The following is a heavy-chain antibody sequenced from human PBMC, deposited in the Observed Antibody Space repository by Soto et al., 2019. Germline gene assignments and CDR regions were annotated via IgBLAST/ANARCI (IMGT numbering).Heavy chain of an antibody. Sequence: GGSLRLSCAASGFTFSSYAMHWVRQAPGKGLEWVAVISYDGSNKYYADSVKGRFTISRDNSKNTLYLQMNSLRAEDTAVYYCARAYYDSSGYPYWGQGTQVTVSS. CDR2: ISYDGSNK. V-gene: IGHV3-30-3*01. D-gene: IGHD3-22*01. CDR3: ARAYYDSSGYPY. J-gene: IGHJ4*02. CDR1: GFTFSSYA.